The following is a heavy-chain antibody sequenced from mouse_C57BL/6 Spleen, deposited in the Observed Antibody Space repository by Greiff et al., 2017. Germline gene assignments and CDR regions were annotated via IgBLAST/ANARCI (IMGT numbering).Heavy chain of an antibody. CDR2: IHPNSGST. CDR3: ARGTARASYFDY. CDR1: GYTFTSYW. D-gene: IGHD3-1*01. V-gene: IGHV1-64*01. Sequence: VQLQQPGAELVKPGASVKLSCKASGYTFTSYWMHWVKQRPGQGLEWIGMIHPNSGSTNYNEKFKSKATLTVDKSSSTAYMQLSSLTSEDSAVYYCARGTARASYFDYWGQGTTLTVSS. J-gene: IGHJ2*01.